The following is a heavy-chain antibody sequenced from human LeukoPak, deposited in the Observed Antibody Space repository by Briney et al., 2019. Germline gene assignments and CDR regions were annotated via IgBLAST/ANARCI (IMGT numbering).Heavy chain of an antibody. CDR3: AVKGGYNDLDAPFDY. CDR2: VNGDGSTT. D-gene: IGHD5-12*01. CDR1: GFTFSRYW. Sequence: GGSLRLSCAASGFTFSRYWMHWVRQAPGKGLEWVSRVNGDGSTTTYADSVKGRFTISRDNAKNTLYLQMNSPRVEDTAVYYCAVKGGYNDLDAPFDYWGPGTLVTVSS. V-gene: IGHV3-74*01. J-gene: IGHJ4*02.